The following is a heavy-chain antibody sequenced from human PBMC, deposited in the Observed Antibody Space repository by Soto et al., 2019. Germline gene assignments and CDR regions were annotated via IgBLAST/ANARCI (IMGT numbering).Heavy chain of an antibody. Sequence: GGSLRLSCAASGFIFSNYAMNWVRQAPGKGLEWVSAISRSGASTNYADSVKGRFTISRDNSKNTLYLQMNSLRAGDTAVYFCAGAYSSGWYFYWGLGTLVTVSS. CDR3: AGAYSSGWYFY. CDR1: GFIFSNYA. J-gene: IGHJ4*02. CDR2: ISRSGAST. D-gene: IGHD6-19*01. V-gene: IGHV3-23*01.